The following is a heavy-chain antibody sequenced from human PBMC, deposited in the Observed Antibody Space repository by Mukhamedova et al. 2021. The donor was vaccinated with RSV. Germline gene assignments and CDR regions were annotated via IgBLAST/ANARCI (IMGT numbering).Heavy chain of an antibody. V-gene: IGHV4-34*01. CDR3: ARASISVACSRIMWFDP. J-gene: IGHJ5*02. Sequence: EYMGEINHSGSTNYNPSLKSRVTISVDTSKNQFSLKLCSLTAADTAVYYCARASISVACSRIMWFDPCGQGTLVSLSS. CDR2: INHSGST. D-gene: IGHD6-19*01.